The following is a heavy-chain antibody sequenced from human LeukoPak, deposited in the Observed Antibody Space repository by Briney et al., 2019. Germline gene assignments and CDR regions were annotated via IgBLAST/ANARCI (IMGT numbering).Heavy chain of an antibody. J-gene: IGHJ5*02. Sequence: ASVKVSCKASGYSVNDHYMHWVRQAPGQGLDWMGWIDPNNGGTTYGKSFQGRVTMTRDTSLSTAYMELSRLTSDDTAVYYCARRLGHTSLYNFGLSLDPWGQGTLVTVSS. V-gene: IGHV1-2*02. CDR2: IDPNNGGT. CDR1: GYSVNDHY. CDR3: ARRLGHTSLYNFGLSLDP. D-gene: IGHD1-20*01.